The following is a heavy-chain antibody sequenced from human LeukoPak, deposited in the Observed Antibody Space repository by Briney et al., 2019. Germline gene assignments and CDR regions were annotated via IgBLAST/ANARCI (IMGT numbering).Heavy chain of an antibody. V-gene: IGHV3-9*02. Sequence: PGRSLRLSCAASGFTSDDYAMHWVRQAPGKGLEWVSGISRNSDTIVYADSVKGRFTISRDNAKNSLYLQINSLRIEDMALYYCAKSYINYGGNSADAFDIWGQGTMVTVSS. CDR1: GFTSDDYA. CDR3: AKSYINYGGNSADAFDI. D-gene: IGHD4-23*01. CDR2: ISRNSDTI. J-gene: IGHJ3*02.